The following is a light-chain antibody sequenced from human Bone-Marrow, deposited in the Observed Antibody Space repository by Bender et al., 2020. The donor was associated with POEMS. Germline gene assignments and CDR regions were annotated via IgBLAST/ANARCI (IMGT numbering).Light chain of an antibody. CDR2: EVN. V-gene: IGLV2-8*01. CDR1: SSDVGSYNL. Sequence: QSALTQSASVSGSPGQSITISCTGTSSDVGSYNLVSWYQQYPGKAPKLMIFEVNKRPSGVPDRFSGSKSGNTASLTVSGLQAEDEADYYCSSFAGSNNLGVFGGGTKLTVL. J-gene: IGLJ3*02. CDR3: SSFAGSNNLGV.